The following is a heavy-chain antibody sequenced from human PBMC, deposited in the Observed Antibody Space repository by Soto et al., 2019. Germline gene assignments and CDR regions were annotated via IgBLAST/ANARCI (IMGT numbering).Heavy chain of an antibody. CDR1: GYSFTTYW. D-gene: IGHD6-13*01. J-gene: IGHJ6*02. V-gene: IGHV5-51*01. Sequence: GASLKISCKRSGYSFTTYWIGSVRQMPGKGLECMGIIYPGDSDTRYGPSFQGQVTISADKSISTAYLQWSSLKASDTAMYYCARQAAAGKYYYGMDVWGQGTTVTVSS. CDR2: IYPGDSDT. CDR3: ARQAAAGKYYYGMDV.